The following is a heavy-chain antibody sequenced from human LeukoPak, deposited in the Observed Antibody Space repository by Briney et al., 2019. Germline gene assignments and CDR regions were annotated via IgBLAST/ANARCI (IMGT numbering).Heavy chain of an antibody. CDR3: AKEGRQWLEYYFDY. CDR2: ISYDGSNK. V-gene: IGHV3-30*18. J-gene: IGHJ4*02. Sequence: GGSLRLSCAASGFTFSSYGMHWVRQAPGKGLEWVAVISYDGSNKYYADSVKGRFTISRDNSRNTLYLQINSLRAEDTAVYYCAKEGRQWLEYYFDYWGQGTLVTVSS. CDR1: GFTFSSYG. D-gene: IGHD6-19*01.